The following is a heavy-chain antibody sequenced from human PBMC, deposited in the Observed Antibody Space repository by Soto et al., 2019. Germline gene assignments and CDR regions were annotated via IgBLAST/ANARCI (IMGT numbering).Heavy chain of an antibody. CDR3: DSGSGSYHDWDY. V-gene: IGHV1-46*03. CDR2: INPSGGST. Sequence: ASVKVSCKASGYTFTSYYMHWVRQAPGQGLEWMGIINPSGGSTSYAQKLQGRVTMTRYTSTRTVYMELSSLRSEDTDVYYCDSGSGSYHDWDYWGQGTLVTVSS. CDR1: GYTFTSYY. D-gene: IGHD3-10*01. J-gene: IGHJ4*02.